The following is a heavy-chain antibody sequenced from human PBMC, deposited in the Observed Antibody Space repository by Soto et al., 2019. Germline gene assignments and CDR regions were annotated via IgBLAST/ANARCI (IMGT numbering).Heavy chain of an antibody. CDR1: GGSISSYY. CDR3: ARALRGVVVVAAREMGV. CDR2: IYYTGST. Sequence: QVQLQESVPGLVKPSETLSLTCSVAGGSISSYYWSWIRQPPGKGLEWIVYIYYTGSTNYNPSLKRRVTISVDASKNQFSLNLRSVTAADTAVYYCARALRGVVVVAAREMGVWWKGTTVTVYS. V-gene: IGHV4-59*01. D-gene: IGHD2-15*01. J-gene: IGHJ6*01.